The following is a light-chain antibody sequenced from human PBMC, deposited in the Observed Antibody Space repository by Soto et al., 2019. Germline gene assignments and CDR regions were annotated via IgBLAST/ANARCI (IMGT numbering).Light chain of an antibody. J-gene: IGLJ7*01. CDR2: SNN. CDR3: ATWDDDLNAAV. Sequence: QSVLTQPPSASGTPGQRVTISCSGSSSNIGTNAVVWYQQLPGTAPKLLIYSNNQRPSGVPGRFSASTSGTSASLAISGLQSDDEADYYCATWDDDLNAAVFGGGTQLTVL. V-gene: IGLV1-44*01. CDR1: SSNIGTNA.